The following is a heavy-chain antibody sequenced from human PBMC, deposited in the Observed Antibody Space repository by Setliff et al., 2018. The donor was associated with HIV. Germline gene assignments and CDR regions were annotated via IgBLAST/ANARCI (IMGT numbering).Heavy chain of an antibody. D-gene: IGHD1-1*01. J-gene: IGHJ4*02. V-gene: IGHV3-7*03. CDR3: ARQNGALNY. Sequence: GGSLRLSCAASGFTFSNFWMHWVRQAPGKGLEWVASISPDGNRNFCVGSVKGRFTVSRDNAKNSLFLQMNSLTTADTAIYFCARQNGALNYWGQGTLVTVSS. CDR2: ISPDGNRN. CDR1: GFTFSNFW.